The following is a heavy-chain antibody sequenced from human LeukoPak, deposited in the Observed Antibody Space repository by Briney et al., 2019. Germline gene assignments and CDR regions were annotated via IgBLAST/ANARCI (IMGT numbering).Heavy chain of an antibody. Sequence: GGSLRLSCAASGFTFRSYWMTWVRQAPGKRLEWVANINQDGSERYYVDSVKGRFTISRDNAKNSLYLQMNSLRAEDTAVYYCARDGGPTFDSWGQGILVTVSS. V-gene: IGHV3-7*03. CDR3: ARDGGPTFDS. CDR1: GFTFRSYW. CDR2: INQDGSER. D-gene: IGHD4-23*01. J-gene: IGHJ5*01.